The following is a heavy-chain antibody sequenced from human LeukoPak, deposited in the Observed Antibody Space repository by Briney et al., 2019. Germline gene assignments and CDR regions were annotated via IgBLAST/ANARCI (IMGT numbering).Heavy chain of an antibody. J-gene: IGHJ4*02. CDR3: ASSSSWYVEDY. CDR1: GFTFSSYS. D-gene: IGHD6-13*01. Sequence: GGSLSLSCAASGFTFSSYSMNWVRQAPGKGLEWVSSISSSSYIYYADSVKGRFTISRDNAKNSLYLQMNSLRAEDTAVYYCASSSSWYVEDYWGQGTLVTVSS. V-gene: IGHV3-21*01. CDR2: ISSSSYI.